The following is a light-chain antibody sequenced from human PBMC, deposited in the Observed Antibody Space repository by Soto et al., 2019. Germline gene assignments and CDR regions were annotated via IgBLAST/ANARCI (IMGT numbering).Light chain of an antibody. CDR3: GTWDTSLNAGV. Sequence: QAVVTQPPSVSAAPGQKVTISCSGSSSNIGNNYVSWYQQVPGTVPRLLIYDNNKRPSGTPYRFSGSKSGTSATLGITGLQTGDEADYFCGTWDTSLNAGVFGGGTQLTVL. J-gene: IGLJ2*01. CDR2: DNN. CDR1: SSNIGNNY. V-gene: IGLV1-51*01.